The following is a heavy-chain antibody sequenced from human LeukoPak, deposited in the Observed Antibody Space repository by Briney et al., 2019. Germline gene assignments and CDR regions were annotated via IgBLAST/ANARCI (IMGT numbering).Heavy chain of an antibody. Sequence: GESLKISCKGSGYSFSNYWIGWVRQMPGKGLEWMGIIYPGDSETRYSPSFQGQVTISADKSINTAYLQWSSLKAPDTAMFYCGRSIAAVSYYGMDVWGQGTTVTVSS. D-gene: IGHD6-6*01. V-gene: IGHV5-51*01. J-gene: IGHJ6*02. CDR2: IYPGDSET. CDR1: GYSFSNYW. CDR3: GRSIAAVSYYGMDV.